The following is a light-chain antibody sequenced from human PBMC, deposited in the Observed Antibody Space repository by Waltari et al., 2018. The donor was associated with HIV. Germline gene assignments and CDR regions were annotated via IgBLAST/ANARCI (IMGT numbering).Light chain of an antibody. CDR1: SSNIGSNY. V-gene: IGLV1-47*01. J-gene: IGLJ2*01. CDR2: KDN. Sequence: QSVLTQPPSASGTPGQRVTISCSGSSSNIGSNYVYWYQQVPGTAPKPLIYKDNQRPSGVPDRFSASKSGTSASLAISGLRSEDEADYYCAAWDGSLRGLVFGGGTKLTVL. CDR3: AAWDGSLRGLV.